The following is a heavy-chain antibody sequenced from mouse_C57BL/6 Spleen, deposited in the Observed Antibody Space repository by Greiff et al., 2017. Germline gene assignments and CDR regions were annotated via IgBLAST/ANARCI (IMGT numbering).Heavy chain of an antibody. J-gene: IGHJ1*03. Sequence: QVQLQQPDAELVKPGASVKISCKVSGYTFTDHTIHWMKQRPEQGLEWIGYIYPRDGSTKYNEKFKGKTTLTADKSSSTAYMQLNSLTSEDSAVYFCARSLDNGYYDWYFDVWGTGTTVTVSS. D-gene: IGHD2-3*01. CDR2: IYPRDGST. CDR1: GYTFTDHT. V-gene: IGHV1-78*01. CDR3: ARSLDNGYYDWYFDV.